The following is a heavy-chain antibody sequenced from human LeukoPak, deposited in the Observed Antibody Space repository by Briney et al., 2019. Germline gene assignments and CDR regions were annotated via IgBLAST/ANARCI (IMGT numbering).Heavy chain of an antibody. D-gene: IGHD3-3*01. CDR3: ASGTYYTCRGP. CDR2: INPYSGGT. CDR1: GYTFTDYY. Sequence: ASVKVSFKPSGYTFTDYYMHWVRQAPGQGLEWMGWINPYSGGTNYAQKFQGRVTMTRDTSISTAYMELSRLTSDDTAVYYCASGTYYTCRGPWGQGTLVTVSS. V-gene: IGHV1-2*02. J-gene: IGHJ5*02.